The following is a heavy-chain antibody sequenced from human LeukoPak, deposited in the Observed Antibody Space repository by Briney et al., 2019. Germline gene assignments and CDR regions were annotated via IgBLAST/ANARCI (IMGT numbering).Heavy chain of an antibody. D-gene: IGHD3-10*01. Sequence: GGSLRLSCAASGFTFSSYGMSWIRQAPGKGLEWVSAIGGSGGSTYYADSVKGRFTISRDNSKNTLYVQMNSLRAEDTAVYCCAKGHYYGSGSLDYWGQGTLVTVSS. V-gene: IGHV3-23*01. J-gene: IGHJ4*02. CDR3: AKGHYYGSGSLDY. CDR1: GFTFSSYG. CDR2: IGGSGGST.